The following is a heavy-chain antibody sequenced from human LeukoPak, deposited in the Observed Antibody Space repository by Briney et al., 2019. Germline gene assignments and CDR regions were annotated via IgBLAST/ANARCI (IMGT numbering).Heavy chain of an antibody. CDR2: INPNSGKT. CDR3: ARVRDNYGMDV. J-gene: IGHJ6*02. Sequence: GASVKVSCKASGYTFTGYYMHWVRQAPGQGLEWMGWINPNSGKTNYPQKFQGRVTMTRDTSISSAYMELSRLRSDDTAVYYCARVRDNYGMDVWGQGTTVTVSS. V-gene: IGHV1-2*02. D-gene: IGHD5-24*01. CDR1: GYTFTGYY.